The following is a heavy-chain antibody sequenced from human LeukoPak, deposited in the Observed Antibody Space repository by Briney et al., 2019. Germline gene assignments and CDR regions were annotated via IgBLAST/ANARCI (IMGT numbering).Heavy chain of an antibody. Sequence: PGGSLRLSCTTSGFTFGDYAMTWVRQAPGKGLEWVGFIASETYGGTAEYAASVKGRFIISRDDSKSIAYLQMNSLKTEDTAVYYCTRDQTPYYWGQGTLVTVPS. J-gene: IGHJ4*02. CDR3: TRDQTPYY. CDR1: GFTFGDYA. CDR2: IASETYGGTA. V-gene: IGHV3-49*04.